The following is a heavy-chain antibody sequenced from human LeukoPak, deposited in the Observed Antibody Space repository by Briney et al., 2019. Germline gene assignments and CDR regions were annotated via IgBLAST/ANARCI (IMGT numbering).Heavy chain of an antibody. Sequence: GGTLRLSCAASGCTFSSYGLSGVRQAPGKGLEGVSAISGSGGSTYYAGSVKGRFTISRDNSKNTLYLQTNSLRADDAPGYYCSKSFGSNNQFDYWGQGTLVTVSS. J-gene: IGHJ4*02. V-gene: IGHV3-23*01. D-gene: IGHD1/OR15-1a*01. CDR2: ISGSGGST. CDR1: GCTFSSYG. CDR3: SKSFGSNNQFDY.